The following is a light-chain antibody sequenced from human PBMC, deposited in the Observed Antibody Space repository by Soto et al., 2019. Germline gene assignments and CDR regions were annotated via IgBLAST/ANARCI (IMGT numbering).Light chain of an antibody. Sequence: DIQMTQSPSSLSASVGDRVTITCRASQSISSYLNWYQQKPGKAPKLLIYAASSLQSGVPSRFSGSGSGTDSTLTISSLQPEDFATYYCQQSYSTSPVTFGPGTKVDIK. J-gene: IGKJ3*01. CDR3: QQSYSTSPVT. CDR1: QSISSY. V-gene: IGKV1-39*01. CDR2: AAS.